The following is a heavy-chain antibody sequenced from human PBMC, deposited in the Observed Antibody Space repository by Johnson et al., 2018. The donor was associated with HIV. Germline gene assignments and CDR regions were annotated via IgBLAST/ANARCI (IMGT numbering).Heavy chain of an antibody. V-gene: IGHV3-23*04. D-gene: IGHD3-10*01. CDR2: ISDSGGST. CDR1: GFTFSSYA. CDR3: ARDTSRGRDAFDI. J-gene: IGHJ3*02. Sequence: VQLVESGGGLVQPGGSLRLSCAASGFTFSSYAMNWVRQAPGKGLEWVSAISDSGGSTYFADSVKGRFTLSRDNAKNSLFLQMNSLRAEDTAVYYCARDTSRGRDAFDIWGQGTMVTVSS.